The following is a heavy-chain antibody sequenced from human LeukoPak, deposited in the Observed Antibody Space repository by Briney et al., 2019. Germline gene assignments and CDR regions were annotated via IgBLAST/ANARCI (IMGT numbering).Heavy chain of an antibody. CDR3: ARLRDYVWGSYRFVFDY. CDR1: GGSISSSSYY. D-gene: IGHD3-16*02. CDR2: IYYSGST. V-gene: IGHV4-39*01. J-gene: IGHJ4*02. Sequence: SETLSLTCTVSGGSISSSSYYWGWIRQPPGKGLEWIGSIYYSGSTYYNPSLKSRVTISVDTSKNQFSLKLSSVTAADTAVYYCARLRDYVWGSYRFVFDYWGQGTLVTVSS.